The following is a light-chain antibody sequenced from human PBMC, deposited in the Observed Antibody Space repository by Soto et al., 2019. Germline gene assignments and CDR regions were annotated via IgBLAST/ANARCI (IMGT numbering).Light chain of an antibody. Sequence: QSALTQPPSASGSPGQSVTISCTGNSNDVGHSSFISWYQQHPGKGPKLRIYEVSKRPSGVPDRFSGSKSGNTASLSVSGLQDEDEADYVCNAQADNGKHVFGTGTKLTVL. CDR2: EVS. V-gene: IGLV2-8*01. CDR1: SNDVGHSSF. CDR3: NAQADNGKHV. J-gene: IGLJ1*01.